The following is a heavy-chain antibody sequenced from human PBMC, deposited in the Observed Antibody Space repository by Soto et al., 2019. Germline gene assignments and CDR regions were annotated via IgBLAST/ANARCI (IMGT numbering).Heavy chain of an antibody. J-gene: IGHJ4*02. CDR2: INHSGNT. Sequence: SETLSLTCAVYGGSFSGYYWSWIRQPPGKGLEWIGEINHSGNTNYNPSLKSRVTISVDTSKNQLFLNLSSVTAAYTAMYYCARHHVRGRTIAGAAEYWGQGTLVTV. V-gene: IGHV4-34*01. D-gene: IGHD6-13*01. CDR1: GGSFSGYY. CDR3: ARHHVRGRTIAGAAEY.